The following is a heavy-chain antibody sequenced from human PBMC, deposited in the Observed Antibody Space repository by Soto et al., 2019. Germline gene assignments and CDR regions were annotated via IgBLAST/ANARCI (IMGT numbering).Heavy chain of an antibody. J-gene: IGHJ6*02. CDR1: GFTFGTYP. CDR3: VTNCGGATVLRGLAV. CDR2: ISATGDST. Sequence: QVLESGGNSVQPGGSLRLSCAAAGFTFGTYPVSLVRLAPGKGLEWVSAISATGDSTYYADSVKGRFTISRDNSKNTLYVQMASLRVEDTALYYCVTNCGGATVLRGLAVGGHWTTVTVSS. V-gene: IGHV3-23*01. D-gene: IGHD3-10*01.